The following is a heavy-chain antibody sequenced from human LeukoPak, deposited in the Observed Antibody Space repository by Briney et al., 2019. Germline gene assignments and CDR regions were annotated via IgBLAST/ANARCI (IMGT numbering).Heavy chain of an antibody. V-gene: IGHV3-7*01. CDR3: AGVWSPPYTSSWPYYFDY. Sequence: GGSLRLSCEGSGFSFSSYWMTWVRQLPGKGPEWVANIRQDESERYFADSVKGRFTISRDNAKKSVYLHMSSLRAEDTALYYCAGVWSPPYTSSWPYYFDYWGQGTLVTVSS. D-gene: IGHD6-13*01. J-gene: IGHJ4*02. CDR1: GFSFSSYW. CDR2: IRQDESER.